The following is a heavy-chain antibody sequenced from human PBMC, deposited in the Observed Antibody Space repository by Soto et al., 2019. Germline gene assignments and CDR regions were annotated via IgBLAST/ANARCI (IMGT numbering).Heavy chain of an antibody. D-gene: IGHD1-26*01. Sequence: VQLVQSGAEVKEPGASVKVSCKASGYTFTNYWMHWERQAPGQGLDCMGIINTRDGYTTYTQKLQGRITVTRDTSTSTVYMELSSLKSDDTAVYYCARGGRDAYYRYWGQGTLVTVSS. J-gene: IGHJ4*02. CDR2: INTRDGYT. CDR1: GYTFTNYW. V-gene: IGHV1-46*04. CDR3: ARGGRDAYYRY.